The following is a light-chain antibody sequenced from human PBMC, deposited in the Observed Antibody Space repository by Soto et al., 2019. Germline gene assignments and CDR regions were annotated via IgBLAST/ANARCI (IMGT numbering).Light chain of an antibody. CDR1: RSVSSN. CDR2: GAS. J-gene: IGKJ1*01. CDR3: QQYHNWWT. V-gene: IGKV3-15*01. Sequence: EIVMTQSPATLSVSPGERATLSCRASRSVSSNLAWYQQKPGQAPRLLMYGASTRATGIPARFSGSGSGTEFTLTISSLQSEDFAVYYCQQYHNWWTFGQGTKVEIK.